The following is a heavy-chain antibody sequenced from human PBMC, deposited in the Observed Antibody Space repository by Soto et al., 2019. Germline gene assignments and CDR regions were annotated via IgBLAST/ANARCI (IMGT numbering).Heavy chain of an antibody. V-gene: IGHV2-5*02. D-gene: IGHD6-13*01. CDR2: IYWDDDK. CDR1: GFSLSTSGVG. CDR3: ARSITAAGSSFGY. Sequence: QITLKESGPTLVKPTQTLTLTCTFSGFSLSTSGVGVGWIRQPPGKALEWLALIYWDDDKRYSRSLKSRLTITQDNPKNPVVLNMTNMDPVDTATYYCARSITAAGSSFGYWGQGTLVTLSS. J-gene: IGHJ4*02.